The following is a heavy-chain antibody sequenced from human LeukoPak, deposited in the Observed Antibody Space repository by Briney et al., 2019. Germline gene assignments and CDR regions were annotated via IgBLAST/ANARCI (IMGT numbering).Heavy chain of an antibody. D-gene: IGHD6-13*01. J-gene: IGHJ4*02. V-gene: IGHV3-9*01. Sequence: GRSLRLSCAASGFTFDDYAMHWVRQAPGKGLEWVSGISWNSGSIGYADSVKGRFTISRDNAKNSLYLQMNSLRAEDTALYYCAKDWGDSSSWYYFDYWGQGTLVTVSS. CDR1: GFTFDDYA. CDR2: ISWNSGSI. CDR3: AKDWGDSSSWYYFDY.